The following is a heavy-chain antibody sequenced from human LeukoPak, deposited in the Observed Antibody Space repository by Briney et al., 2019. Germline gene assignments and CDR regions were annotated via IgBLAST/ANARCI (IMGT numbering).Heavy chain of an antibody. CDR2: VDYSGST. D-gene: IGHD4-23*01. CDR3: ARLNGGN. CDR1: GGSITRYY. J-gene: IGHJ4*02. V-gene: IGHV4-59*08. Sequence: KPSETLSLTCTVSGGSITRYYWSWIRRPPGKGLEWLAYVDYSGSTAYNPSLNGRIAISPDTSKNQFSLKLRSVTAADTAVYYCARLNGGNWGPGILVTVSS.